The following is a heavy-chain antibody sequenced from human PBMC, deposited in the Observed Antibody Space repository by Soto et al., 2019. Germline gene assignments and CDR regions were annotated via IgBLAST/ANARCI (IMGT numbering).Heavy chain of an antibody. V-gene: IGHV4-39*01. D-gene: IGHD3-10*01. CDR1: GGSISSSSYY. CDR2: IYYSGST. CDR3: ARLAFGDVRDYYYYGMDV. Sequence: LSETLSLTCTVSGGSISSSSYYWGWIRQPPGKGLEWIGSIYYSGSTYYNPSLKSRVTISVDTSKNQFSLKLSSVTAADTAVYYCARLAFGDVRDYYYYGMDVWGQGTTVTVSS. J-gene: IGHJ6*02.